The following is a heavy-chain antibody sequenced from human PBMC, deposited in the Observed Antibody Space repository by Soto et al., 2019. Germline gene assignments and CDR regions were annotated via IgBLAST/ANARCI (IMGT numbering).Heavy chain of an antibody. Sequence: PGGSLRLSCAASGFTFSSFAMSWVRQAPGKGLDWVSAISGSGGSTYSADSVKGRFTISRDNSKNTLYLQMGSLRAEDTAVYYWARGFSAGTGSPADFWGQGSLVTVSS. D-gene: IGHD6-13*01. CDR3: ARGFSAGTGSPADF. CDR2: ISGSGGST. V-gene: IGHV3-23*01. CDR1: GFTFSSFA. J-gene: IGHJ4*02.